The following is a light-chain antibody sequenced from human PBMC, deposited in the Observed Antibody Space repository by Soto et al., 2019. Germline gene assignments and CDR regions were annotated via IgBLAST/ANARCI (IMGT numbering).Light chain of an antibody. CDR1: SSNIGSNY. CDR3: AAWDDSLSGQV. V-gene: IGLV1-47*01. J-gene: IGLJ2*01. Sequence: QSVLTQPPSASGTPGQRVTISCSGSSSNIGSNYVYWYQQLPGPAPKLLIYRNNQRPSGVPDRFSGSKSGTSASLAICGLRSEDEADYYCAAWDDSLSGQVFGGGTKLTVL. CDR2: RNN.